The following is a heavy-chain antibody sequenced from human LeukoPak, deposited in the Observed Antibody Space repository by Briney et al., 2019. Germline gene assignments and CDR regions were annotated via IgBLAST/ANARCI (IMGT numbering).Heavy chain of an antibody. CDR2: IYYSGRI. CDR3: AKTRSGTYYGDSFDI. J-gene: IGHJ3*02. Sequence: PSETLSPTCAVSGDSISRSDWWAWIRQPPGKGLEWLGNIYYSGRIYHNPSLQTRVIMSVDSSKNQFSLRLGSVTAMDTAVYYCAKTRSGTYYGDSFDIWGQGILVIVSS. V-gene: IGHV4-28*05. CDR1: GDSISRSDW. D-gene: IGHD1-26*01.